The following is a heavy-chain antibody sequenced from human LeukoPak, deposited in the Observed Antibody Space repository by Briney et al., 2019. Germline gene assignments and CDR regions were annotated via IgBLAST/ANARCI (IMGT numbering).Heavy chain of an antibody. D-gene: IGHD3-22*01. CDR3: ARVSGYYESSGYYQDNWFDP. J-gene: IGHJ5*02. Sequence: GGSLRLSCEASGFAFSNYGMHWVRQAPGKGLEWVAVVWYDGGSTKYYADSVKGRFTISRDNSKNTLYLQMNSLRAEDTAVYYCARVSGYYESSGYYQDNWFDPWGQGTLVIVSS. CDR2: VWYDGGSTK. CDR1: GFAFSNYG. V-gene: IGHV3-33*01.